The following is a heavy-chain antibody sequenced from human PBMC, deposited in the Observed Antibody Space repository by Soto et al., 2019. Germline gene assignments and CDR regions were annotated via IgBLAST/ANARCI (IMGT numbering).Heavy chain of an antibody. CDR1: VGTFSSYA. CDR3: ARSFGVAPYYYYGMDV. V-gene: IGHV1-69*12. J-gene: IGHJ6*02. Sequence: QVQLVQSGAEVKKPGSSVKVSCKASVGTFSSYAISWVRQAPGQGLEWMGGIIPIFGTANYAQKFQGRVTITADESTRTAYMELSSLRSEDTAVYYCARSFGVAPYYYYGMDVWGQGTTVTVSS. CDR2: IIPIFGTA. D-gene: IGHD3-3*01.